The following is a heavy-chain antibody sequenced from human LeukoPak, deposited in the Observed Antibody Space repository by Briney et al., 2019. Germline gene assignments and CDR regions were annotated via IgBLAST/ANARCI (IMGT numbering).Heavy chain of an antibody. V-gene: IGHV4-34*01. CDR3: ARDGYYYDSSGYSLFDY. CDR1: GGSFSGYY. D-gene: IGHD3-22*01. J-gene: IGHJ4*02. CDR2: INHSGST. Sequence: SETLSLTCAVYGGSFSGYYWSWIRQPPGKGLEWIGEINHSGSTNYNPSLKSRVTISVDTSKNQFSLKLSSVTAADTAVYYCARDGYYYDSSGYSLFDYWGQGTLVTVSS.